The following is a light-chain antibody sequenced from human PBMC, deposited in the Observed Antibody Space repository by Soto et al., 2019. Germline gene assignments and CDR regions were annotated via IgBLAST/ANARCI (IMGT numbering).Light chain of an antibody. CDR2: ATS. Sequence: IQLTQSPSSLSASVGDRVTITCRASQAISSYLAWYQQKPGKVPELLIYATSTLQSGAPSRFSGSGSGTDFTLTISSLQAEDVATYYCQKYNHAPTFDGGTKVEIK. J-gene: IGKJ4*01. CDR3: QKYNHAPT. V-gene: IGKV1-27*01. CDR1: QAISSY.